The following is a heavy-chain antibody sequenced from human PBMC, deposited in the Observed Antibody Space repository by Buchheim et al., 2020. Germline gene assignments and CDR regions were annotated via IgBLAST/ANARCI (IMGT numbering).Heavy chain of an antibody. Sequence: QLQLQESGPGLVKPSETLSLTCTVSGGSISSSSYYWGWIRQPPGKGLEWIGSIYYSGSTYYNPSLKSRVNISVDTSKNQFSLKLSSVTAADTAVYYCATLRVVVPAAISYYFDYWGQGTL. CDR1: GGSISSSSYY. CDR2: IYYSGST. D-gene: IGHD2-2*01. V-gene: IGHV4-39*01. CDR3: ATLRVVVPAAISYYFDY. J-gene: IGHJ4*02.